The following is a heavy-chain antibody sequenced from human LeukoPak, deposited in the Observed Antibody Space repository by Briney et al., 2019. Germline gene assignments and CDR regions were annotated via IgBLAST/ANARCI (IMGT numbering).Heavy chain of an antibody. Sequence: GGSLRLSCAASGFAFSSYWMSWVRQAPGKGLEWVANIKQDGGQIYYLESVKGRFTVSRDNAKNSLYLQMNSLRAEDTAVYYCARLGARQMLEYWGQGTLVTVSS. CDR1: GFAFSSYW. D-gene: IGHD4-17*01. CDR2: IKQDGGQI. CDR3: ARLGARQMLEY. V-gene: IGHV3-7*01. J-gene: IGHJ4*02.